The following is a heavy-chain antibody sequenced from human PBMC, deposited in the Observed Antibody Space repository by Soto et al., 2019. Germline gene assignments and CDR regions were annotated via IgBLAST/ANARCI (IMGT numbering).Heavy chain of an antibody. J-gene: IGHJ4*02. CDR2: ISWNSGSI. CDR3: AKDTSSGWFSGNFDY. Sequence: EVQLVESGGGLVQPGRSLRLSCAASGFTFDDYAMHWVRHAPGKGLEWVSGISWNSGSIGYADPVKGRFTISRDNAKNSRFLQMNSLSAEDTALYYCAKDTSSGWFSGNFDYWGQGTLVTVSS. D-gene: IGHD6-19*01. V-gene: IGHV3-9*01. CDR1: GFTFDDYA.